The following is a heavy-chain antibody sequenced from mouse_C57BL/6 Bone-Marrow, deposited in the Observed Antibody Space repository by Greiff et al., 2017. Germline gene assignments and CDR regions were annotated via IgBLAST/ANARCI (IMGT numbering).Heavy chain of an antibody. Sequence: EVQLVESGGGLVKPGGSLKLSCAASGFTFSDYGMHWVRQAPEKGLEWVAYISSGSSTIYYADTVKGRFTISRDNAKNTLFLQMTSLRSEDTAMYYCARLGQLRYYDAMDYWGQGTSVTVSA. J-gene: IGHJ4*01. CDR3: ARLGQLRYYDAMDY. CDR1: GFTFSDYG. D-gene: IGHD3-2*02. V-gene: IGHV5-17*01. CDR2: ISSGSSTI.